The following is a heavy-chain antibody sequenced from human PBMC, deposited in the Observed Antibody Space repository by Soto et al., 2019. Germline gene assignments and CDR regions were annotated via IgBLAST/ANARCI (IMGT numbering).Heavy chain of an antibody. J-gene: IGHJ6*02. CDR1: GYTFTSYD. CDR2: MNPNSGNT. CDR3: ARAPLPPITMVRGVTRTYYGMDV. Sequence: ASVKVSCKASGYTFTSYDINWLRQATGQGLEWMGWMNPNSGNTGYAQKFQGRVTMTRNTSISTAYMELSSLRSEDTAVYYCARAPLPPITMVRGVTRTYYGMDVWGQGTTVTVSS. V-gene: IGHV1-8*01. D-gene: IGHD3-10*01.